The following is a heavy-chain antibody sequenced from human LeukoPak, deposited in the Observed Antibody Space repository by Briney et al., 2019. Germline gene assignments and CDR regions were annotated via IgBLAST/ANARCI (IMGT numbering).Heavy chain of an antibody. CDR2: VNTDGSST. Sequence: GGALRLSCAASGFTFSDYWMHWVRQAPGKGLVWVSRVNTDGSSTNYADSVKGRFTISRDNATNTLYLQMNRLRAEATAVYSCARALPSSGWCFDYWGQGVLVTVSA. CDR3: ARALPSSGWCFDY. J-gene: IGHJ4*02. D-gene: IGHD6-19*01. CDR1: GFTFSDYW. V-gene: IGHV3-74*01.